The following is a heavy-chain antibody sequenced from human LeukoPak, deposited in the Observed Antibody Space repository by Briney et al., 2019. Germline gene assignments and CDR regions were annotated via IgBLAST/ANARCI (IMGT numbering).Heavy chain of an antibody. D-gene: IGHD6-13*01. J-gene: IGHJ4*02. Sequence: PGGSLRLSCAASGFTLTNYAMSWVRQAPGKGLEWVSSISGGVGSTYYADSVKGRFTISRDNSKNTLYLQMNSLRAEDTAVYYCAKTLPSSWYSFDYWGQGTLVTVSS. CDR2: ISGGVGST. CDR3: AKTLPSSWYSFDY. V-gene: IGHV3-23*01. CDR1: GFTLTNYA.